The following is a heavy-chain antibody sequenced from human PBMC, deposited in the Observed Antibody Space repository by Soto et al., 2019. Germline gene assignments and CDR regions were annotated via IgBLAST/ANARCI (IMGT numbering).Heavy chain of an antibody. J-gene: IGHJ4*02. V-gene: IGHV3-23*01. Sequence: GGSLRLSCAASGFTFNTYAMSWVRQAPGKGLEWVAAISGSGGSTYYADSVKGRFTISRDNSENSLYLQLDSLRAEDTAVYYCAKGDSSSWSVFDYWAREPRSPSPQ. CDR1: GFTFNTYA. CDR3: AKGDSSSWSVFDY. CDR2: ISGSGGST. D-gene: IGHD6-13*01.